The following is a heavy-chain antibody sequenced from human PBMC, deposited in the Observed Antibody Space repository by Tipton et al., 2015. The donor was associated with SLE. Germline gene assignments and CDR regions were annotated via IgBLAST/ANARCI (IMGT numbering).Heavy chain of an antibody. CDR3: ARVDWGHYDY. J-gene: IGHJ4*02. D-gene: IGHD3-16*01. CDR2: INHRGST. CDR1: GYSISSSYY. Sequence: TLSLTCTVSGYSISSSYYWGWFRQSPGKGMEWIGEINHRGSTNYNPSLNSRVIISLDTSKNQCSLKLRSVTGADTAVYYCARVDWGHYDYWGQGTLVTASS. V-gene: IGHV4-38-2*02.